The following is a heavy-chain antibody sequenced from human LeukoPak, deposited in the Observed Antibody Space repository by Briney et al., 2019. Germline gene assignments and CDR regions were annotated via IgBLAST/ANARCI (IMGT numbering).Heavy chain of an antibody. D-gene: IGHD4-11*01. CDR3: ARGSSPYNWYFDL. CDR1: GYRLRNHG. Sequence: ASVKVSCKASGYRLRNHGISWVRQAPGQGLEWMGWIGADSGDTHGDAHYAEKLQGRVTMTTDTSTDTAYMDLRSLTSDDTAVYYCARGSSPYNWYFDLWGRGTLVTVSS. J-gene: IGHJ2*01. CDR2: IGADSGDTHGDA. V-gene: IGHV1-18*01.